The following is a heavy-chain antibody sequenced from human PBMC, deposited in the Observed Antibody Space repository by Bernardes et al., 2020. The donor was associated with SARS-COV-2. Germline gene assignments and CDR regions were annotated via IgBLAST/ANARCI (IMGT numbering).Heavy chain of an antibody. J-gene: IGHJ4*02. CDR1: GFTFSDFY. Sequence: GGSLRLSCAASGFTFSDFYMSWIRQAPGKGLEWLSSISGSSRYTDYADSVGGRFTISRDNAKNSLYLQIHSLRAEDTAVYYCARRGLSCSGGGCYSPFDYWGQGALVTVSS. CDR3: ARRGLSCSGGGCYSPFDY. V-gene: IGHV3-11*06. D-gene: IGHD2-15*01. CDR2: ISGSSRYT.